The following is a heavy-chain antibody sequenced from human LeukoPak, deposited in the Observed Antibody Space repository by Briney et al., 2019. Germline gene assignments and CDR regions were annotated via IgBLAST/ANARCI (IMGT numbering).Heavy chain of an antibody. CDR2: IIPIFGTA. V-gene: IGHV1-69*13. J-gene: IGHJ4*02. D-gene: IGHD6-13*01. CDR1: GYTFTSYY. CDR3: ARTRSSSSSWYGQFDY. Sequence: GASVKVSCKASGYTFTSYYMHWVRQAPGQGLEWMGGIIPIFGTANYAQKLQGRVTITADESTSTAYMELSSLRSEDTAVYYCARTRSSSSSWYGQFDYWGQGTLVTVSS.